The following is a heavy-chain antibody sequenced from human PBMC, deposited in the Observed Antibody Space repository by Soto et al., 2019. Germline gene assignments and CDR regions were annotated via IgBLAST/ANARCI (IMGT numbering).Heavy chain of an antibody. Sequence: PSETLSLTCTVSGGSISSSSYYWGWIRQPPGKGLEWIGSIYYSGSTYYNPSLKSRVTISVDTSKNQFSLKLSSVTAADTAVYYCDKKTRGKVVNRGYYYGLDVWGQGTTVTVSS. CDR3: DKKTRGKVVNRGYYYGLDV. CDR1: GGSISSSSYY. CDR2: IYYSGST. D-gene: IGHD2-15*01. J-gene: IGHJ6*02. V-gene: IGHV4-39*01.